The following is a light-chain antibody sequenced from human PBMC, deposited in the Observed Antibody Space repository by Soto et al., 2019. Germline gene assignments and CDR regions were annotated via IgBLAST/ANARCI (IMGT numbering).Light chain of an antibody. J-gene: IGLJ1*01. CDR3: SSYAGNSNV. Sequence: QPVLTQPPSASGSPGQSVTISCTGTSSDVGGYNYVSWYQHHPGKAPKLLIYEVSKRPSGVPDRFSGSKSGNTASLTVSGLQAEDEADYFCSSYAGNSNVFGTGTKVTVL. V-gene: IGLV2-8*01. CDR1: SSDVGGYNY. CDR2: EVS.